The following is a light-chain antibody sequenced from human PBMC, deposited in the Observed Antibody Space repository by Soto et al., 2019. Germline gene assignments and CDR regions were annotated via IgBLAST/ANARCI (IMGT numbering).Light chain of an antibody. V-gene: IGKV3-11*01. CDR2: DAS. Sequence: EIVLTQSPATLSLSPGERATLSCRASQSVSSYLAWYQQKPGQAPRLLIYDASNRATGIPARFSGSGSGTDFTLTISSLKPEDFAVYYCQQRSKSLTFGGGTKVEIK. CDR3: QQRSKSLT. CDR1: QSVSSY. J-gene: IGKJ4*01.